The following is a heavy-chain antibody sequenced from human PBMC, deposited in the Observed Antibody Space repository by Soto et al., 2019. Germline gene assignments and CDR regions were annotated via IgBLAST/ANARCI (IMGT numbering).Heavy chain of an antibody. D-gene: IGHD3-10*01. CDR3: AKDFKVSGGHYGSLHHYYGMDV. Sequence: GGSLGRSCAAYGFTCSDFGMHWVRQAPGKGLEWVAIISYDGILKYYADSVKGRFTISRDTSKGAVYLQMNSLTPEDTAVYYCAKDFKVSGGHYGSLHHYYGMDVWGQGTKVSVSS. V-gene: IGHV3-30*18. J-gene: IGHJ6*02. CDR1: GFTCSDFG. CDR2: ISYDGILK.